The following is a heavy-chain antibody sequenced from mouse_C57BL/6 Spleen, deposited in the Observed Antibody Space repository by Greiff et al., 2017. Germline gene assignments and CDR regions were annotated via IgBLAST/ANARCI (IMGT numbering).Heavy chain of an antibody. CDR1: GYTFTSYW. D-gene: IGHD2-3*01. CDR3: ASSLIYDGYYGAY. CDR2: IHPNSGST. J-gene: IGHJ3*01. Sequence: QVHVKQPGAELVKPGASVKLSCKASGYTFTSYWMHWVKQRPGQGLEWIGMIHPNSGSTNYNEKFKSKATLTVDKSSSTAYMQLSSLTSEDSAVYYCASSLIYDGYYGAYWGQGTLVTVSA. V-gene: IGHV1-64*01.